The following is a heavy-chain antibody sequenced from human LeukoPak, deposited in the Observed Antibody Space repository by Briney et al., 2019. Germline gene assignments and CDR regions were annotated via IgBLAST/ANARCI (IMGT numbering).Heavy chain of an antibody. J-gene: IGHJ4*02. CDR3: ARHFGT. CDR1: GGSFSGYY. Sequence: TSETLSLTCAVYGGSFSGYYWSWIRQPPGKGLEWIGEINHSGSTNYNPSLKSRFTISVDTSKNQFSLKLSSVTAADTAVYYCARHFGTWGKGTLVTVSS. CDR2: INHSGST. V-gene: IGHV4-34*01. D-gene: IGHD3/OR15-3a*01.